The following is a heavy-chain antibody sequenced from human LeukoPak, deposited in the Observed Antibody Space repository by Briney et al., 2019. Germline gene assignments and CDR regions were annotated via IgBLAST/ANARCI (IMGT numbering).Heavy chain of an antibody. CDR3: ARVPQGSSWPYYFDY. Sequence: GASVKVSCKAFGYTFTTYAISWMRQAPGQGLEWVGRIVPILGTANYAQNFQGRVTITADRSTTTAYMELSSLRSEDTAVYYCARVPQGSSWPYYFDYWGQGTLVTVSS. CDR1: GYTFTTYA. V-gene: IGHV1-69*04. J-gene: IGHJ4*02. CDR2: IVPILGTA. D-gene: IGHD6-13*01.